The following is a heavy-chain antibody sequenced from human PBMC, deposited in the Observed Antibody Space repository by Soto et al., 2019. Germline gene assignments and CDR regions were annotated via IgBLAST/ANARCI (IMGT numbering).Heavy chain of an antibody. CDR1: GDSISRTNDY. CDR2: IFYSGST. J-gene: IGHJ3*02. CDR3: ARPSFGELLDGFHM. V-gene: IGHV4-39*01. Sequence: QSQLQESGPGLVKPSESLSLTCSVSGDSISRTNDYWAWIRQPPGKGLEWIGSIFYSGSTFYSPSLKSRGTLSGDTSKDPFSLKLSSVTAADMAVYFCARPSFGELLDGFHMWGQGTVVIGSS. D-gene: IGHD3-10*01.